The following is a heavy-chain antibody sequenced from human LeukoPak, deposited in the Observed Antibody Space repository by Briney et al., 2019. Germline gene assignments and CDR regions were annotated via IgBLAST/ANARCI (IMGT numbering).Heavy chain of an antibody. CDR2: IHYSGSN. CDR1: GGSISSGNYY. J-gene: IGHJ6*02. D-gene: IGHD3-22*01. V-gene: IGHV4-30-4*01. CDR3: ARAGDNTGYYSFVDV. Sequence: SQTLSLTCTVSGGSISSGNYYWSWIRQPPGAGLEWIVYIHYSGSNYYNPSLKSRVTVSLDTSKNQSSLNLGSVTAADTAVYYCARAGDNTGYYSFVDVWGQGTTVTVSS.